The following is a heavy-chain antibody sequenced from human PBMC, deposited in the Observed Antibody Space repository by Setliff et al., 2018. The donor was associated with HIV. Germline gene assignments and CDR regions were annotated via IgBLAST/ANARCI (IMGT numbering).Heavy chain of an antibody. CDR1: GHTFTNVD. J-gene: IGHJ6*04. Sequence: ASVKVSCKASGHTFTNVDIHWLRRATGQGLEWMGWMNPNTGVSGYALKFQARVTMTRDTSISTASMELSSLTSEDTAVYYCARGKGVGGVVITGGLDVWGKGTTVTVSS. CDR2: MNPNTGVS. V-gene: IGHV1-8*01. CDR3: ARGKGVGGVVITGGLDV. D-gene: IGHD3-10*01.